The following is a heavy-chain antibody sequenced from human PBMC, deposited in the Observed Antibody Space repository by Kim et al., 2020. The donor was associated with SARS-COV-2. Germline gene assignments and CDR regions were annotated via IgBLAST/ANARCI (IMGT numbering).Heavy chain of an antibody. J-gene: IGHJ6*02. CDR1: GGTFSSYA. Sequence: SVKVSCKASGGTFSSYAISWVRQAPGQGLEWMGRIIPILGIANYAQKFQGRVTITADKSTSTAYMELSSLRSEDTAVYYCARDKDWGSAEDYYYYGMDVWGQGTTVTVSS. CDR3: ARDKDWGSAEDYYYYGMDV. CDR2: IIPILGIA. V-gene: IGHV1-69*04. D-gene: IGHD7-27*01.